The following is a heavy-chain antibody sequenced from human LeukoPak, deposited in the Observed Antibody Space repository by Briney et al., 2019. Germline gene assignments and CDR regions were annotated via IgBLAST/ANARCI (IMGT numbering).Heavy chain of an antibody. CDR3: ARGQVRGIIPNWFDP. J-gene: IGHJ5*02. D-gene: IGHD3-10*01. Sequence: SETLSLTCAVYGGSFSGYYWSWIRQPPGKGLEWIGEINHSGSTNYNPSLKSRVTISVDTSKNQFSLKLTSVTASDTAVYYCARGQVRGIIPNWFDPWGQGTLVTVSS. V-gene: IGHV4-34*01. CDR2: INHSGST. CDR1: GGSFSGYY.